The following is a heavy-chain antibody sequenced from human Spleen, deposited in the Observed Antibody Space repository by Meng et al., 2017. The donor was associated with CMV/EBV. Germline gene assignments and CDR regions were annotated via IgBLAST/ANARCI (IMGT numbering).Heavy chain of an antibody. J-gene: IGHJ4*02. Sequence: QVQLTESGPGLVKPSETLSLTCAVYGGSFSGYYWSWIRQPPGKGLEWIGEINHSGSTNYNPSLKSRVTISVDTSKNQFSLKLSSVTAADTAVYYCARGYSSGWYPYYFDYWGQGTLVTVSS. D-gene: IGHD6-19*01. CDR3: ARGYSSGWYPYYFDY. CDR2: INHSGST. CDR1: GGSFSGYY. V-gene: IGHV4-34*01.